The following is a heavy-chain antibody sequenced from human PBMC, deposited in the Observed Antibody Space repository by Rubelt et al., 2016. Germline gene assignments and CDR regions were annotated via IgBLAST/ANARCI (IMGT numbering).Heavy chain of an antibody. D-gene: IGHD3-10*01. V-gene: IGHV1-24*01. CDR2: FDPEDGET. CDR1: GYTLTELS. J-gene: IGHJ4*02. Sequence: QVQLVQSGAEVKKPGASVKVSCKVSGYTLTELSMHWVRQAPGKGLEWMGGFDPEDGETIYAQKFQGRVTMTEDTCTDTAYMELSSLRSEDTAVYYCATRSLWFGEIDRYFDYWGQGTLVTVSS. CDR3: ATRSLWFGEIDRYFDY.